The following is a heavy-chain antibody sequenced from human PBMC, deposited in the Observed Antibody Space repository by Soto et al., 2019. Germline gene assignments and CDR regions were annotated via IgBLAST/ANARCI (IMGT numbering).Heavy chain of an antibody. V-gene: IGHV1-69*13. CDR1: GGTFSSYA. CDR2: IIPIFGTA. J-gene: IGHJ4*02. Sequence: ASVKVSCKASGGTFSSYAISWVRQAPGQGLEWMGGIIPIFGTANYAQKFQGRVTITADESTSTAYMELSSLRSGDTAVYYCASRRDYGDYVVVDYWGQGTLVTVSS. CDR3: ASRRDYGDYVVVDY. D-gene: IGHD4-17*01.